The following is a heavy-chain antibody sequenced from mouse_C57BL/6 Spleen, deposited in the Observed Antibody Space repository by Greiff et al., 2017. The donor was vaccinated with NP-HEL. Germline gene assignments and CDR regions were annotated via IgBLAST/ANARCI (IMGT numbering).Heavy chain of an antibody. J-gene: IGHJ2*01. D-gene: IGHD2-3*01. Sequence: VQLKESGPGLVKPSQSLSLTCSVTGYSITSGYYWNWIRQFPGNKLEWMGYISYDGSNNYNPSLKNRISITRDTSKNQFFLKLNSVTTEDTATYYCARVYDGYYDFDYWGQGTTLTVSS. CDR1: GYSITSGYY. CDR3: ARVYDGYYDFDY. V-gene: IGHV3-6*01. CDR2: ISYDGSN.